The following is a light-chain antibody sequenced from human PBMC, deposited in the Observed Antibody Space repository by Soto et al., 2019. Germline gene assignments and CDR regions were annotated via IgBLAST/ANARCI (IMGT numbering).Light chain of an antibody. CDR3: QHSYIFRT. CDR2: DAS. CDR1: QYIGTS. V-gene: IGKV1-39*01. Sequence: DIQMTQSPSSLSASVGDRVTINCRASQYIGTSGNWYQQRPATAPKLLIYDASTLQRGVPSRIPGSGSGTEFTLSISSLQTEDFATYYCQHSYIFRTCGGGT. J-gene: IGKJ4*01.